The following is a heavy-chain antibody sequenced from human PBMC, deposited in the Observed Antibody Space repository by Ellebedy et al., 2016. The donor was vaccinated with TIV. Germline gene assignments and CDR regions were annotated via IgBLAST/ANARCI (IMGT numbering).Heavy chain of an antibody. Sequence: GESLKISCAASGFTFSNAWMSWVRQAPGKGLEWVAVISYDGSNNFNADSVKGRFSISRDNSKNTLYLQMNSLRAEDTAVYYCARDFASSGSDAFDIWGQGTMVTVSS. CDR2: ISYDGSNN. CDR1: GFTFSNAW. D-gene: IGHD6-19*01. CDR3: ARDFASSGSDAFDI. V-gene: IGHV3-30*03. J-gene: IGHJ3*02.